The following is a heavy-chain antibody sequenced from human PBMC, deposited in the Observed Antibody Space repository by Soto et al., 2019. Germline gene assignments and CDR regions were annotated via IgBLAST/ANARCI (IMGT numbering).Heavy chain of an antibody. Sequence: SVKVSCKASGGTFSSYAISWVRQAPGQGLEWMGGIIPIFGTANYAQKFQGRVTITADKSTSTAYMELSSLRSEDTAVYYCAVNGEVVVADYYCGMDVWGQGTTVTVSS. J-gene: IGHJ6*02. CDR1: GGTFSSYA. D-gene: IGHD2-15*01. CDR3: AVNGEVVVADYYCGMDV. CDR2: IIPIFGTA. V-gene: IGHV1-69*06.